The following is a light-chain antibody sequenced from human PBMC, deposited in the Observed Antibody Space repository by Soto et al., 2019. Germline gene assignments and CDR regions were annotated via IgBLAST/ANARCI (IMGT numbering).Light chain of an antibody. CDR1: QSISSY. CDR2: VAF. Sequence: DIQMTQSPSSLSASVGDRVTITCRASQSISSYLSWYQQKSGKAPKLLIFVAFLLQSGVPSRFSGSGSGTDFTLTIGSLQPEDFATYYCQQSYSTPPTFGQGTTLEIK. J-gene: IGKJ2*01. CDR3: QQSYSTPPT. V-gene: IGKV1-39*01.